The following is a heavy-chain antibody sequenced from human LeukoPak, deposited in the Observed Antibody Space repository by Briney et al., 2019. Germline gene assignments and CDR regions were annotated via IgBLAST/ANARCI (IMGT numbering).Heavy chain of an antibody. CDR3: ARIGYSSSSLDY. J-gene: IGHJ4*02. V-gene: IGHV3-23*01. Sequence: GGSLRLSCAASGFTFSNYAMSWVRQAPGKGLEWVSGISGSGGSTYYADSVKGRFTISRDNSRNTLYLQMNNLRAEDTALYYCARIGYSSSSLDYWGQGTLVTVHS. CDR1: GFTFSNYA. D-gene: IGHD6-6*01. CDR2: ISGSGGST.